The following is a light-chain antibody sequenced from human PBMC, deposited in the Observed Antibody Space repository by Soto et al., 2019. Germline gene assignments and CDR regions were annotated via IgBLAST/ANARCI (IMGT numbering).Light chain of an antibody. Sequence: EIVMTQSPATLSVSPGERATLSCRASQSVSSNLAWYQQKPGQAPRLLIYGASTRATGIPARFSGSGSGTEFTLTISSLQSEDFAVYYCQQYNNWSKPFGQGTKV. J-gene: IGKJ1*01. CDR2: GAS. CDR1: QSVSSN. CDR3: QQYNNWSKP. V-gene: IGKV3-15*01.